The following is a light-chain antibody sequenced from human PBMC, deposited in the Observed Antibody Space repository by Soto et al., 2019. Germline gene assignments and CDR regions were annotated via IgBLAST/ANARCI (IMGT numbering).Light chain of an antibody. CDR2: EVT. CDR3: SSYGGSNNFV. Sequence: QSVLTQPASVSGSPGQSITISCSGTSSDIGSYDHVAWYQQFPGKSPKLIIYEVTKRPSGVPDRFSASKSGNTASLTVSGLQTDDEADYYCSSYGGSNNFVFGTGTKVTVL. J-gene: IGLJ1*01. V-gene: IGLV2-8*01. CDR1: SSDIGSYDH.